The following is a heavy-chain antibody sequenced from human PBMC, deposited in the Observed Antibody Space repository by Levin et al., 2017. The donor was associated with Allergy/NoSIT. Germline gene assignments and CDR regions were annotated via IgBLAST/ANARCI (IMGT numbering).Heavy chain of an antibody. V-gene: IGHV1-2*06. J-gene: IGHJ4*02. CDR3: ARDMGPGTAFPLLDN. CDR1: GYTFTGYY. D-gene: IGHD6-13*01. Sequence: PGGSLRLSCKASGYTFTGYYIHWVRQAPGQGLEWMGRINPNSGGTNYARAFQDRVTMARDTSISTAYMELSRLTSDDTAMYYCARDMGPGTAFPLLDNWGQGTLVTVSS. CDR2: INPNSGGT.